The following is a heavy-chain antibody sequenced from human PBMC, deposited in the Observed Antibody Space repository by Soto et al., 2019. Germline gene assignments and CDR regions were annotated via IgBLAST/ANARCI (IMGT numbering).Heavy chain of an antibody. V-gene: IGHV4-4*03. J-gene: IGHJ6*02. CDR3: ARRLPDYYYGMDV. D-gene: IGHD2-15*01. Sequence: KLRRTLSLTCAVSGGSISSSNWWSWVRQPPGKGLEWIGEIYHSGSTNYNPSLKSRVTISVDKSKNQFSLKLSSVTAADTAVYYCARRLPDYYYGMDVWGQGTTVTVSS. CDR2: IYHSGST. CDR1: GGSISSSNW.